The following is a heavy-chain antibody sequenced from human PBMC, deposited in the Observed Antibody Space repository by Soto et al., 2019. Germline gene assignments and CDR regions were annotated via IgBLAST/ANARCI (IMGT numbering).Heavy chain of an antibody. CDR1: GCSISSGGYY. CDR3: ARADYGFWSGYPNWFDP. V-gene: IGHV4-31*03. J-gene: IGHJ5*02. CDR2: IYYSGST. D-gene: IGHD3-3*01. Sequence: ASEALSLTCPVSGCSISSGGYYWSWIRQHPGKGLEWIGYIYYSGSTYYNPSLKSRVTISVDTSKNQFSLKLSSVTAADTAVYYCARADYGFWSGYPNWFDPWGQGTLVTVSS.